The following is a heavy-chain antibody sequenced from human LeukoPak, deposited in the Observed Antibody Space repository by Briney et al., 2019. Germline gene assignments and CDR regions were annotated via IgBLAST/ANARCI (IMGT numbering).Heavy chain of an antibody. CDR3: ARDLMGFGVPQGYFDY. V-gene: IGHV1-69*04. CDR1: GGTFSSYA. CDR2: IIPILGIA. J-gene: IGHJ4*02. Sequence: GASVKVSCKASGGTFSSYAISWVRQAPGQGLEWMGRIIPILGIANYAQKFQGRVTITADESTSTAYMELSSLRSEDTAVYYCARDLMGFGVPQGYFDYWGQGTLVTVSS. D-gene: IGHD3-3*01.